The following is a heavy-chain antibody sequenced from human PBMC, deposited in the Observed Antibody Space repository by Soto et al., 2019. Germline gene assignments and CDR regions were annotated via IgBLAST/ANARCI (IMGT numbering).Heavy chain of an antibody. J-gene: IGHJ4*02. D-gene: IGHD5-18*01. V-gene: IGHV4-4*02. CDR3: ASKVDTTLGD. CDR1: GGSISRSNW. Sequence: PSETLPLTCAVSGGSISRSNWWTWVRQPPGKGLEWIGEIYHSGSTNYNPSLKTRVTFSVDKSKNQFSLRLTSVTAADTAVYYCASKVDTTLGDWGQGTLVTVSS. CDR2: IYHSGST.